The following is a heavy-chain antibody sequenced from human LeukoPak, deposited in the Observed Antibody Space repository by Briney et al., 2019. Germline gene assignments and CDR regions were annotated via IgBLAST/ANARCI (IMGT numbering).Heavy chain of an antibody. CDR1: GFTFSNYA. CDR2: IDASGGAT. CDR3: AKGSGSGWYGWFAP. D-gene: IGHD6-19*01. V-gene: IGHV3-23*01. J-gene: IGHJ5*02. Sequence: PGESLRLSYAASGFTFSNYAMSWVRQAPGKGLEWVSSIDASGGATYYADSVKGRFTISRDNSKNTFYLQMNSLRAEDTAVYSCAKGSGSGWYGWFAPWGQGTLVTVSS.